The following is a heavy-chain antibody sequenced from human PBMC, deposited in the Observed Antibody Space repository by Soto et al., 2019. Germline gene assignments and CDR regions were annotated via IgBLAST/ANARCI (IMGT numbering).Heavy chain of an antibody. D-gene: IGHD6-6*01. J-gene: IGHJ4*02. CDR1: GFTFSSYA. CDR3: ARDFFGSRSAKSDPGD. V-gene: IGHV3-23*01. CDR2: ISGSGGST. Sequence: PGGSLRLSCAASGFTFSSYAMSWVRQAPGKGLEWVSAISGSGGSTYYADSVKGRFTISRDNAKNTLYLQMNSLRAEDTAVYYCARDFFGSRSAKSDPGDWGQGTLDTVSS.